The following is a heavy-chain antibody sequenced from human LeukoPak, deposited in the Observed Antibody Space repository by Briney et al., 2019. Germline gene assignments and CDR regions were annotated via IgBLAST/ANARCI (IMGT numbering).Heavy chain of an antibody. CDR2: IRGDNGNT. D-gene: IGHD3-9*01. CDR1: GYTFSNYG. J-gene: IGHJ4*02. V-gene: IGHV1-18*01. CDR3: ARVDLLTGYCFFDY. Sequence: GASVKVSCKASGYTFSNYGISWVRQAPGQGLEWVGWIRGDNGNTNYAQKLQGRVTMTTDTSTSTAYMELRSLGSDETAVYYCARVDLLTGYCFFDYWGQGTLVTVSS.